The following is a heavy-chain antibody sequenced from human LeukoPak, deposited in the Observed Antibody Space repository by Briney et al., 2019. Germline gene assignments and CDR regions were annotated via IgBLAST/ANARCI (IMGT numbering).Heavy chain of an antibody. V-gene: IGHV4-34*01. D-gene: IGHD2-21*02. CDR3: ARGEDCGNDCFAQH. CDR2: VNHSGSP. CDR1: GGSFSGYY. Sequence: SETLSLTCAVYGGSFSGYYWNWIRQAPGKGLEWIGEVNHSGSPKYNSSLKSRVTISLDTSKTQFSLKLSSVTAADTAVYYCARGEDCGNDCFAQHWGQGILVTVSS. J-gene: IGHJ1*01.